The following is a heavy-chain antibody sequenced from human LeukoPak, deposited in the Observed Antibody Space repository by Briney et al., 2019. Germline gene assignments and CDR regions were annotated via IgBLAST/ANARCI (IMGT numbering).Heavy chain of an antibody. D-gene: IGHD2-2*01. CDR2: IYYSGST. J-gene: IGHJ4*02. Sequence: TSETLSLTCTVSGGSISSYYWSWIRQPPGKGLEWIGYIYYSGSTNYNPSLKSRVTISVDTSKNQFSLKLSSVTAADTAVYYCSGYQLPSRFDYWGQGTLVTVSS. CDR1: GGSISSYY. V-gene: IGHV4-59*08. CDR3: SGYQLPSRFDY.